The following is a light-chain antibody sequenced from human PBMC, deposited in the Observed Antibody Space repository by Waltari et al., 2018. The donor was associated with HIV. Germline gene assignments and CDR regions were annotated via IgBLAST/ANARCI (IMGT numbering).Light chain of an antibody. CDR2: AAS. CDR1: QEISSA. V-gene: IGKV1-12*01. CDR3: QQADSLPLT. Sequence: DIQLTQSPSYVSASVGDTVTVPCRASQEISSALAWYQQKPGKAPELLIFAASTLQSGVSSRFSGSGSGTSFTLTINTLRTEDFATYYCQQADSLPLTFGGGTKVEI. J-gene: IGKJ4*01.